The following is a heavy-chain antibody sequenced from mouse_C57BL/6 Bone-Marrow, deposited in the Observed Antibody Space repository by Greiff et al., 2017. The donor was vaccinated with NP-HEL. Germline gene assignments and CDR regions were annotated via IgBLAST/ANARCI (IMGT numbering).Heavy chain of an antibody. V-gene: IGHV7-3*01. CDR2: IRNKANGYTT. CDR1: GFTFPDYY. J-gene: IGHJ3*01. CDR3: ARFGGSWFAY. Sequence: EVKVVESGGGLVQPGGSLSLSCAASGFTFPDYYMSWVRQPPGKALEWLGFIRNKANGYTTEYSASVKGLFTISRDNSQSILYLQMNALRAEDSATYDCARFGGSWFAYWGQGTLVTVSA. D-gene: IGHD1-1*02.